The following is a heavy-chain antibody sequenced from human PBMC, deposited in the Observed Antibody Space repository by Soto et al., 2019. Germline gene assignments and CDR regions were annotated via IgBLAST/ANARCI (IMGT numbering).Heavy chain of an antibody. CDR1: GGSISSGGYY. Sequence: SETLSLTCTVSGGSISSGGYYWSWIRQHPGKGLEWIGYIYYSGSTYYSPSLKSRVTISVDTSKNQFSLKLSSVTAADTAVYYCARLNPLSYYFDYWGQGTLVTVSS. CDR3: ARLNPLSYYFDY. CDR2: IYYSGST. V-gene: IGHV4-31*03. J-gene: IGHJ4*02.